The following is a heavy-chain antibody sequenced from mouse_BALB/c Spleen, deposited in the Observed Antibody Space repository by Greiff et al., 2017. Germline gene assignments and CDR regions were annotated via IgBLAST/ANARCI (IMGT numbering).Heavy chain of an antibody. Sequence: VKLQESGPGLVQPSQSLSITCTVSGFSLTSYGVHWVRQSPGKGLEWLGVIWSGGSTDYNAAFISRLSISKDNSKSQVFFKMNSLQADDTAIYYCARNWGITTAWFAYWGQGTLVTVSA. CDR3: ARNWGITTAWFAY. CDR1: GFSLTSYG. D-gene: IGHD2-4*01. V-gene: IGHV2-4-1*01. J-gene: IGHJ3*01. CDR2: IWSGGST.